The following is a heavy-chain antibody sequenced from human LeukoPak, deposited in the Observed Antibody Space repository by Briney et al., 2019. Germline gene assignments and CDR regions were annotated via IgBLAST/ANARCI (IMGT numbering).Heavy chain of an antibody. CDR2: ISGSGGST. Sequence: GASLRLSCAASGFTFSSYAMSWVRQAPGKGLEWASAISGSGGSTYYADSVKGRFTISRDNSKNTLYLQMNSLRAEDTAVYYCAKDWQLVLGYYYGMDVWGQGTTVTVSS. V-gene: IGHV3-23*01. CDR1: GFTFSSYA. CDR3: AKDWQLVLGYYYGMDV. D-gene: IGHD6-6*01. J-gene: IGHJ6*02.